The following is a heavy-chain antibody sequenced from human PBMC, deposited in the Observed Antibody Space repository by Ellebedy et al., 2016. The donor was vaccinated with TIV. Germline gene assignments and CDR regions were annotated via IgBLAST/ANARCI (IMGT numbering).Heavy chain of an antibody. CDR1: GFTFSRFS. CDR2: LNQGGIET. V-gene: IGHV3-7*01. D-gene: IGHD5-12*01. Sequence: GESLKISCAASGFTFSRFSMASVRQAAGKGMEWVATLNQGGIETYYVDSVKGRFTISRDNSKNSLYLQMNSLRADDTALYYCASSERGSGAYESFWGQGTLVTVSS. CDR3: ASSERGSGAYESF. J-gene: IGHJ4*02.